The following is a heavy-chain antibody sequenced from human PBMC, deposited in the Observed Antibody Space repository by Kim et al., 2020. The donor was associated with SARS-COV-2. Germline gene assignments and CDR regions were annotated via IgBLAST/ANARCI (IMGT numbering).Heavy chain of an antibody. CDR1: GFTFSNAW. Sequence: GGSLRLSCAASGFTFSNAWMSWVRQAPGKGLEWVGRIKSKTDGGTTDYAAPVKGRFTISRDDSKNTLYLQMNSLKTEDTAVYYCTTGVDIVATILSRTVDYWGQGTLVTVSS. D-gene: IGHD5-12*01. J-gene: IGHJ4*02. CDR3: TTGVDIVATILSRTVDY. CDR2: IKSKTDGGTT. V-gene: IGHV3-15*01.